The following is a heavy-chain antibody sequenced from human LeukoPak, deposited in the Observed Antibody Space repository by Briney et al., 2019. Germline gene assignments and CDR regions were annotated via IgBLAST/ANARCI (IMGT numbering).Heavy chain of an antibody. CDR3: ARDRWWLDY. CDR2: IYYSGST. V-gene: IGHV4-59*01. CDR1: GGSISSYY. D-gene: IGHD2-15*01. Sequence: SETLSLTCTVSGGSISSYYWSWIRQPPGKGLEWIGYIYYSGSTNYNPSLKSRVTISVDTSKNQFSLKLSSVAAADTAVYYCARDRWWLDYWGQGTLVTASS. J-gene: IGHJ4*02.